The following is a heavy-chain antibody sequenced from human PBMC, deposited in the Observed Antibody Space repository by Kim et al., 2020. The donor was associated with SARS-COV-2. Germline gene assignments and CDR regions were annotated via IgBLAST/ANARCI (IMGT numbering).Heavy chain of an antibody. V-gene: IGHV3-23*01. Sequence: GGSLRLSCAASGFTFSSYAMSWVRQAPGKGLEWVSAISGSGGSTYYADSVKGRFTISRDNSKNTLYLQMNSLRAEDTAVYYCAKILGCSSTSCYGFYYFDYWGQGTLVTVSS. CDR3: AKILGCSSTSCYGFYYFDY. D-gene: IGHD2-2*01. CDR1: GFTFSSYA. CDR2: ISGSGGST. J-gene: IGHJ4*02.